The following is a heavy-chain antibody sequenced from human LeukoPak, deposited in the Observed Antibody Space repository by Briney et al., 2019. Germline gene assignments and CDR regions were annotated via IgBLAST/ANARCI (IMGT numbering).Heavy chain of an antibody. CDR2: ISYDGSNK. Sequence: GGSLRLSCAASGFTFSSYAMHWVRQAPGKGLEWVAVISYDGSNKYYADSVKGRFTISRDNAKNSLYLQMNSLRAEDTAVYYCARDKNRDSGWYYYYGMDVWGQGATVTVSS. CDR3: ARDKNRDSGWYYYYGMDV. J-gene: IGHJ6*02. CDR1: GFTFSSYA. V-gene: IGHV3-30-3*01. D-gene: IGHD6-19*01.